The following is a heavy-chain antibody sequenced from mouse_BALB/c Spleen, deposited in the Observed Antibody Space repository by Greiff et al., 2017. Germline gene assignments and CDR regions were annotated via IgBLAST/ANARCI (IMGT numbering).Heavy chain of an antibody. Sequence: VQLQQSGPGLVQPSQSLSITCTVSGFSLTSYGVHWVRQSPGKGLEWLGVIWSGGSTDYNAAFISRLSISKDNSKSQVFFKMNSLQANDTAIYYCAREYGNYVDYWGQGTLVTVSA. J-gene: IGHJ3*01. CDR2: IWSGGST. CDR1: GFSLTSYG. V-gene: IGHV2-2*02. CDR3: AREYGNYVDY. D-gene: IGHD2-10*02.